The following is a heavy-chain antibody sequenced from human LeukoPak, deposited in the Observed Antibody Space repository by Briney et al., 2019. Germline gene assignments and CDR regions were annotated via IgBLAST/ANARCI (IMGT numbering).Heavy chain of an antibody. J-gene: IGHJ6*03. Sequence: PSETLSLTCTVSGGTISSYYWSWIRQPPGKGLEWMGYIYYSGSTNYNPSLKSRVTISVDTSKNQFSLKLSSVTAADTAVYYCARTLYYYGSGSYYYYYYYMDVWGKGTTVTVSS. V-gene: IGHV4-59*01. D-gene: IGHD3-10*01. CDR3: ARTLYYYGSGSYYYYYYYMDV. CDR2: IYYSGST. CDR1: GGTISSYY.